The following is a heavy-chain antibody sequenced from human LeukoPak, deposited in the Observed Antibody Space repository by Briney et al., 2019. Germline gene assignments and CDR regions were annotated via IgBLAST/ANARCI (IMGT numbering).Heavy chain of an antibody. Sequence: PGGSLRLSCAASGFTFSSYAMSWVRPAPGKGLEWVSAISGSGGSTYYADSVKGRFTMSRYNSKNTLYLQRNSRRADDTAVYYCASISGYYYVHYWGQGTLVTVSS. J-gene: IGHJ4*02. V-gene: IGHV3-23*01. CDR3: ASISGYYYVHY. CDR1: GFTFSSYA. D-gene: IGHD3-22*01. CDR2: ISGSGGST.